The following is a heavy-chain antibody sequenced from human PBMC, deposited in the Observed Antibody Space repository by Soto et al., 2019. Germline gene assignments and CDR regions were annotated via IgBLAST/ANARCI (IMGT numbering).Heavy chain of an antibody. V-gene: IGHV3-53*04. J-gene: IGHJ4*02. D-gene: IGHD6-13*01. CDR2: IYSGGST. CDR1: GFTVSSNY. CDR3: ARARGTSWPFYFDY. Sequence: GGSLRLSCAASGFTVSSNYMSWVRQAPGKGLEWVSVIYSGGSTYYADSVKGRFTISRHNSKNTLYLQMNSLRAEDTAVYYCARARGTSWPFYFDYWGQGTLVTVSS.